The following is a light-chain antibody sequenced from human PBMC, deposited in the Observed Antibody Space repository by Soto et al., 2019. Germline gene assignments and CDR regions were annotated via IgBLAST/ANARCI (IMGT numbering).Light chain of an antibody. CDR1: SSDVGGYNY. CDR3: SSYTSSSTLCV. Sequence: QSALTQPASVSGSPGQSITISCTGTSSDVGGYNYVSWYKQHPGKAPKLMIYDVSNRPSGVSNRFSGSKSGNTASLTISGLQAEDEADYYCSSYTSSSTLCVFGTGTKLTVL. CDR2: DVS. J-gene: IGLJ1*01. V-gene: IGLV2-14*01.